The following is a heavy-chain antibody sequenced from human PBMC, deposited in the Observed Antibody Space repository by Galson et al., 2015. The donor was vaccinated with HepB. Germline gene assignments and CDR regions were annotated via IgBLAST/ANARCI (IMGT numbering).Heavy chain of an antibody. CDR3: ARFFSIFGVVSDAFDI. CDR2: ISAYNGNT. J-gene: IGHJ3*02. V-gene: IGHV1-18*01. Sequence: SGAEVKKPGASVKVSCKASGYTFTSYGISWVRQAPGQGLEWMGWISAYNGNTNYAQKLQGRVTMTTDTSTSTAYMELRSLRSDDTAVYYCARFFSIFGVVSDAFDIWGQGTMVTLSS. CDR1: GYTFTSYG. D-gene: IGHD3-3*01.